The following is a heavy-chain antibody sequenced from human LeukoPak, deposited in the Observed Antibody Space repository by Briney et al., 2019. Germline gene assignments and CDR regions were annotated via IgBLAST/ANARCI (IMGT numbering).Heavy chain of an antibody. D-gene: IGHD5-12*01. CDR3: ARGGGYDPFDY. V-gene: IGHV3-66*01. CDR2: IYSGGST. CDR1: GFTFSSNS. Sequence: GGSLRLSCAASGFTFSSNSMSWVRKAPGRGLEWVSVIYSGGSTYYADSVKGRFTISRDNSKNTLYLQMNSLRAEDTAVYYCARGGGYDPFDYWGQGTLVTVSS. J-gene: IGHJ4*02.